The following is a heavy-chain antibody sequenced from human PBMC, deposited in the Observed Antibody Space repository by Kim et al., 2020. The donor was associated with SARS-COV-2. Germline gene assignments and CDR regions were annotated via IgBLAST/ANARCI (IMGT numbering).Heavy chain of an antibody. Sequence: SETLSLTCAVYGGSFSDYYWTWIRQPPGKGLEWIGEINHSGSTNYNPSLKSRVTISVDTSKNQFSLKLSSVTAADTAVYYCARGAGGITMILVVTGYYYYMDVWGKGTTVTVPS. J-gene: IGHJ6*03. CDR1: GGSFSDYY. CDR3: ARGAGGITMILVVTGYYYYMDV. CDR2: INHSGST. V-gene: IGHV4-34*01. D-gene: IGHD3-22*01.